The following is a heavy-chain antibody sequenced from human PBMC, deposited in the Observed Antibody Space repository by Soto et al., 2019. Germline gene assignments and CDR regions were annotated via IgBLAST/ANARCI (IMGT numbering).Heavy chain of an antibody. CDR3: VKDQWSGNYFSTIAENDMEV. CDR2: ITSHGITK. D-gene: IGHD3-10*02. Sequence: VGSLRLSCSSSVVICINYPMHLFLQAPGHWLDYVAGITSHGITKYYADSLRDRFSISRDNSKNNLDLQMSGLRAEDTAVYYSVKDQWSGNYFSTIAENDMEVWGQGITVSVSS. V-gene: IGHV3-64D*06. CDR1: VVICINYP. J-gene: IGHJ6*02.